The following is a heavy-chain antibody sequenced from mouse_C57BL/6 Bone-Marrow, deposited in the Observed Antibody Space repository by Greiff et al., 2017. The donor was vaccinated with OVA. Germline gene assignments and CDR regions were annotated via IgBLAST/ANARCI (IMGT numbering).Heavy chain of an antibody. CDR3: AREDYGSRDYYAMDY. Sequence: EVQLVESGPGLVKPSQSLSLTCSVTGYSITSGYYWNWIRQFPGNKLEWMGYISYDGSNNYNPSLKNRISITRDTSKNQFFLKLNSVTTEDTATYYCAREDYGSRDYYAMDYWGQGTSVTVSS. CDR2: ISYDGSN. J-gene: IGHJ4*01. CDR1: GYSITSGYY. V-gene: IGHV3-6*01. D-gene: IGHD1-1*01.